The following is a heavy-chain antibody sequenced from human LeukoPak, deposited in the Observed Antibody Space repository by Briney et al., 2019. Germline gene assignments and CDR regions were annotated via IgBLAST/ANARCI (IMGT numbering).Heavy chain of an antibody. Sequence: SVKVSCKASGYTFTSYYIHWVRQAPGQGLEWMGGIIPIFGTANYAQKFQGRVTITTDESTSTAYMELSSLRSEDTAVYYCARGQVVGANFDYWGQGTLVTVSS. CDR2: IIPIFGTA. D-gene: IGHD1-26*01. J-gene: IGHJ4*02. CDR1: GYTFTSYY. CDR3: ARGQVVGANFDY. V-gene: IGHV1-69*05.